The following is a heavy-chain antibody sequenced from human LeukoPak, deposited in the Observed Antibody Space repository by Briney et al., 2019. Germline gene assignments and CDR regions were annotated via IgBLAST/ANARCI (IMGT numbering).Heavy chain of an antibody. CDR3: ARPRTGYYAHDSFDI. CDR1: EYSFSNYW. D-gene: IGHD3-22*01. CDR2: IYPGDSDT. V-gene: IGHV5-51*01. Sequence: GESLKISCNGSEYSFSNYWIGWVRQMPGKGLELMGVIYPGDSDTRYSPSFQGQVTISADKSISTAYLQWSYLKASGTAMYYCARPRTGYYAHDSFDIWGQGTMVTVSS. J-gene: IGHJ3*02.